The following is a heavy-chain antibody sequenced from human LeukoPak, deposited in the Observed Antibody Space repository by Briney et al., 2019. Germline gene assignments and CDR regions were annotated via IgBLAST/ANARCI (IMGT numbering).Heavy chain of an antibody. J-gene: IGHJ4*02. CDR3: ARHVSGWYNF. CDR2: IYYSGST. V-gene: IGHV4-39*01. Sequence: PSETLSLTCTVSGGSISSSGYYWAWIRQPPGKGLEWIASIYYSGSTYYNPSLRSRVTISADTSKNQFSLKVSSLTAADTAVCYCARHVSGWYNFWGQGTLLTVSS. D-gene: IGHD6-19*01. CDR1: GGSISSSGYY.